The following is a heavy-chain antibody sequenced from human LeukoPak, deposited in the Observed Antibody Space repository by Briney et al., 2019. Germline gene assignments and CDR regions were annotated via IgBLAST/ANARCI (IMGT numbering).Heavy chain of an antibody. D-gene: IGHD3-3*01. V-gene: IGHV1-46*01. Sequence: GASVKVSCKASGYTFTSYYMHWVRQAPGQGLEWMRIINPSGGSTSYAQKFQGRVTMTRDMSTSTVYMELSSLRSEDTAVYYCARRSPLEWLLEDDAFDIWGQGTMVTVSS. CDR3: ARRSPLEWLLEDDAFDI. J-gene: IGHJ3*02. CDR1: GYTFTSYY. CDR2: INPSGGST.